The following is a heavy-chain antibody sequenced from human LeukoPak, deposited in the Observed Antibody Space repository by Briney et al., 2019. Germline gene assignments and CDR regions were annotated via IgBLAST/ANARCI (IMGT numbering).Heavy chain of an antibody. CDR2: IYSGGST. J-gene: IGHJ6*02. CDR1: GFTVSSNY. D-gene: IGHD2-21*02. Sequence: GGSLRLSCAASGFTVSSNYMSWVRQAPGKGLEWVSVIYSGGSTYYADSVKGRFTISSDNSKNTLYLQMNSLRAEDTAVYYCASSDLAFCGGDCRPYGMDVWGQGTTVTVSS. V-gene: IGHV3-66*01. CDR3: ASSDLAFCGGDCRPYGMDV.